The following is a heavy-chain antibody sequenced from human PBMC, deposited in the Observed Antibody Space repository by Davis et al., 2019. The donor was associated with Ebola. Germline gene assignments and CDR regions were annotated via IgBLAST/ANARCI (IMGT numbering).Heavy chain of an antibody. V-gene: IGHV4-34*11. CDR1: GGSFSGYY. CDR3: ARDSDYDFWSGYYKGPNWFDP. J-gene: IGHJ5*02. CDR2: IYYSGST. Sequence: SETLSLTCAVYGGSFSGYYWSWIRQPPGKGLEWIGYIYYSGSTYYNPSLKSRVTISVDTSKNQFSLNLSSVTAADTAVYYCARDSDYDFWSGYYKGPNWFDPWGQGTLVTVSS. D-gene: IGHD3-3*01.